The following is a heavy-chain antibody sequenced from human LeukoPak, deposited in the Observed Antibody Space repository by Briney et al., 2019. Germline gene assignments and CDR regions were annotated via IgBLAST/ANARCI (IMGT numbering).Heavy chain of an antibody. V-gene: IGHV3-7*01. D-gene: IGHD3-10*01. J-gene: IGHJ4*02. CDR1: GFTFSTYW. Sequence: GGSLRLSCAASGFTFSTYWMAWVRQALGKGLEWVANIKGDESARHQADSLKGRFTISRDNTQNSVYLQMNHLRADETAVYYCARDVVGGLDYWGQGTLVTVSS. CDR2: IKGDESAR. CDR3: ARDVVGGLDY.